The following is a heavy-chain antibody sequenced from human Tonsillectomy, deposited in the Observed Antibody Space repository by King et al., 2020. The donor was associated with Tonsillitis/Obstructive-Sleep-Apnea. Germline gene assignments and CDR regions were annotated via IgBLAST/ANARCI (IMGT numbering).Heavy chain of an antibody. D-gene: IGHD2-15*01. CDR3: ATRLPYFGMDV. Sequence: VQLVESGGSVVQPGGSLGLSCVTSGFTFSDYEVIWVRQPPGKGLEWVSYMSTNGRSIHYADSVNGRFTISRDNAKKSLDLQMSSLRAEDTAVYYCATRLPYFGMDVRGQGTTVTVS. CDR2: MSTNGRSI. CDR1: GFTFSDYE. V-gene: IGHV3-48*03. J-gene: IGHJ6*02.